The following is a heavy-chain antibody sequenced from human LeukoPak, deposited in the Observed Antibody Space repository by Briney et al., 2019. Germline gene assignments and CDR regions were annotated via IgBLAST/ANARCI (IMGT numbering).Heavy chain of an antibody. CDR1: GFRFDSFY. J-gene: IGHJ4*02. V-gene: IGHV3-11*04. Sequence: GGSLRLSCAASGFRFDSFYMGWIRQVPGKGLDSIALISASGAVPYYAESVKGRFTISRDNTKNSVSLQMNNLSADDTAVYYCARSLIVASEDYWGQGTLVTVSS. D-gene: IGHD3-22*01. CDR2: ISASGAVP. CDR3: ARSLIVASEDY.